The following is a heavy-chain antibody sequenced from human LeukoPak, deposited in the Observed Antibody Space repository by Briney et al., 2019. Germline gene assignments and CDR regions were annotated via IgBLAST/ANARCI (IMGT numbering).Heavy chain of an antibody. J-gene: IGHJ4*02. CDR2: ISSSSSYI. CDR1: GFTFSSYN. CDR3: ARPSTGYSSGWYI. V-gene: IGHV3-21*01. Sequence: GGSLRLSCAASGFTFSSYNMNWVRQAPGKGLEWVSSISSSSSYIYYADSVKGRFTISRDNAKNSLYLQMNSLRAEDTAVYYCARPSTGYSSGWYIWGQGTLVTVSS. D-gene: IGHD6-19*01.